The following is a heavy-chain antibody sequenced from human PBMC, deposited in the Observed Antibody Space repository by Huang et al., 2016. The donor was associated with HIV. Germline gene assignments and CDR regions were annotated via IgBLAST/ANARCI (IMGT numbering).Heavy chain of an antibody. V-gene: IGHV1-2*02. CDR1: GYTFTGYY. J-gene: IGHJ6*02. CDR2: INPNSGGK. Sequence: QVQLVQSGAEVKKPGASVKVSCTASGYTFTGYYMHWVRQAPGQGLEWMGWINPNSGGKNYEQKLQGRVTMTRDTSISTAYMELSRLRSDDTAVYYCAAGVVPAADYYYYYGMDVWGQGTTVTVSS. CDR3: AAGVVPAADYYYYYGMDV. D-gene: IGHD2-2*01.